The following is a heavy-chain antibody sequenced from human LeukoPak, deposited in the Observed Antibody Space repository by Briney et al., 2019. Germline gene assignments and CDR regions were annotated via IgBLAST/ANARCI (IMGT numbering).Heavy chain of an antibody. CDR2: IYYSGST. J-gene: IGHJ3*02. Sequence: SETLSLTRTVSGGSISSYYWSWIRQPPGKGQEWIGYIYYSGSTNYNPSLKSRVTISLDTSKNQFSLKMSSVTAADAAVYYCARARDAFDIWGQGTMVTVSS. V-gene: IGHV4-59*01. CDR1: GGSISSYY. CDR3: ARARDAFDI.